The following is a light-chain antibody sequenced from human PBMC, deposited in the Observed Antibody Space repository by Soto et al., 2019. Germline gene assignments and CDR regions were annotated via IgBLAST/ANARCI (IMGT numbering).Light chain of an antibody. Sequence: EIVLTQSPATLSSFPGDRVTLSCRASQYINTRLAWYQHRPGQAPRLLIYQTSLRAAGIPARFSASGSGTDFALTISDVQPEDFATYYCQHYNSYSEAFGQGTKVDIK. J-gene: IGKJ1*01. V-gene: IGKV3-11*01. CDR3: QHYNSYSEA. CDR2: QTS. CDR1: QYINTR.